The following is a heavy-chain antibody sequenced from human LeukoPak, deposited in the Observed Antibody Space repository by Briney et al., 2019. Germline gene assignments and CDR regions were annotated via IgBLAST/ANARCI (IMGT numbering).Heavy chain of an antibody. J-gene: IGHJ4*02. Sequence: GGSLRLSCAASGFTFDEYGMSWVRQAPGKGLECVSSINSKGFSTSYTDSVKGRFTISRDNAKNSLYLQMNSLRAEDTAVYYCARDGERMDIVLELFDYWGQGTLVTVSS. CDR3: ARDGERMDIVLELFDY. CDR1: GFTFDEYG. V-gene: IGHV3-20*04. CDR2: INSKGFST. D-gene: IGHD2-8*01.